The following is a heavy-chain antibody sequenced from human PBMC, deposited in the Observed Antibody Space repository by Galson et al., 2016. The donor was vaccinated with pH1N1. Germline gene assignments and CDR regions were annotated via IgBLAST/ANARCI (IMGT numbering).Heavy chain of an antibody. CDR3: AKTFMGVAYYYGMDV. V-gene: IGHV3-33*06. D-gene: IGHD2/OR15-2a*01. J-gene: IGHJ6*02. CDR1: GFTLSSYG. Sequence: SLRLSCAASGFTLSSYGMHWVRQAPGKGLEWVAVIWSDGSNKYYADSVKGRCSISRDNSKNTLYLQMNSLRAEDTALYYCAKTFMGVAYYYGMDVWGQGTTVTVSS. CDR2: IWSDGSNK.